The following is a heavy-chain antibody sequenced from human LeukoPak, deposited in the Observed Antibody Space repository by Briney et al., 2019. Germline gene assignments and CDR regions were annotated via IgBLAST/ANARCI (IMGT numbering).Heavy chain of an antibody. J-gene: IGHJ3*02. D-gene: IGHD2-2*01. CDR2: IYTSGST. Sequence: SETLSLTCTVSGGSISSYYWSWIRQPAGKGLEWIGRIYTSGSTNYNPSLKSRVTMSVDTSKNQFSLKLSSVTAADTAVYYCARGAPALVREAFDIWGQGTMVTVSS. CDR3: ARGAPALVREAFDI. V-gene: IGHV4-4*07. CDR1: GGSISSYY.